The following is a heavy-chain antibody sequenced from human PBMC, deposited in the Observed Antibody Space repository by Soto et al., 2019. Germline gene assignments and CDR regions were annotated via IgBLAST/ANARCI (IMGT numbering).Heavy chain of an antibody. Sequence: QVQLVQSGAEVKKPGASVKVSCKASGYTFSNFGLSWVRQAPGQGLEWMGWISGYNGNTNSAQKFQGRVTMTTDTSTTTAYMKVRSLTSDDTAVYYCARDKGYGFGWSSSSGMDVWGQGTTVTVSS. CDR2: ISGYNGNT. D-gene: IGHD5-18*01. J-gene: IGHJ6*02. CDR3: ARDKGYGFGWSSSSGMDV. V-gene: IGHV1-18*01. CDR1: GYTFSNFG.